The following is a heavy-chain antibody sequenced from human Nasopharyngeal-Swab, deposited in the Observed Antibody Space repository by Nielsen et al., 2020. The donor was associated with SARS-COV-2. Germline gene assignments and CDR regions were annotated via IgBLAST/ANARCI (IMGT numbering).Heavy chain of an antibody. CDR1: GYTFTSYG. Sequence: ASVKVSCKASGYTFTSYGISWVRQTPGQGLEWMGWISANNGNTTYAQKLQGRVTMTTDTSTSTAYMELRSLRSDDTAVYYCARRSSRDYYDSSGYEDYWGQGTLVTVSS. V-gene: IGHV1-18*01. CDR3: ARRSSRDYYDSSGYEDY. D-gene: IGHD3-22*01. J-gene: IGHJ4*02. CDR2: ISANNGNT.